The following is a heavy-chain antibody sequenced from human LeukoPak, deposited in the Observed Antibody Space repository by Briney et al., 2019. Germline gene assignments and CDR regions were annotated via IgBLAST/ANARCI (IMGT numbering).Heavy chain of an antibody. CDR2: ISAYNGNT. Sequence: ASVKASCKASGYTFTSYGISWVRQAPGQGLEWMGWISAYNGNTNYAQKLQGRVTMTTDTSTSTAYMELRSLRSDDTAVYYCARDSYMVRGVNTFDPADYWGQGTLVTVSS. J-gene: IGHJ4*02. V-gene: IGHV1-18*01. D-gene: IGHD3-10*01. CDR3: ARDSYMVRGVNTFDPADY. CDR1: GYTFTSYG.